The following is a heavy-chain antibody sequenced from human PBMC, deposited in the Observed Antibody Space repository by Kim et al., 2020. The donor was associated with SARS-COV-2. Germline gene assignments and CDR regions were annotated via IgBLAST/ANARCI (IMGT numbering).Heavy chain of an antibody. CDR1: EFTFSTYW. Sequence: GGSLRLSCAASEFTFSTYWMYWVRQAPGKGLVWVSRISSSGNSTNYADSVKGRFTISRDNAKNTLYLQMNSLRAEDTAVYYCARASSISCPCYYMDVWGKGTTDTVSS. J-gene: IGHJ6*03. CDR2: ISSSGNST. CDR3: ARASSISCPCYYMDV. V-gene: IGHV3-74*01. D-gene: IGHD2-2*01.